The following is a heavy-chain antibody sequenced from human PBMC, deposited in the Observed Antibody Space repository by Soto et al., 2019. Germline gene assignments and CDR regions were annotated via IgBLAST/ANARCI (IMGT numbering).Heavy chain of an antibody. D-gene: IGHD3-22*01. V-gene: IGHV1-3*05. CDR3: AIVRVGYYDSSGYYLFDY. CDR2: INAGNGNT. Sequence: QVQLVQSGAEEKKPGASVKVSCKASGYTFTSYAMHWVRQAPGQRLEWMGWINAGNGNTKYSQEFPGRVTITRDTSASTAYMELSSLRTEDTAVYYCAIVRVGYYDSSGYYLFDYWGQGTLVTVSS. J-gene: IGHJ4*02. CDR1: GYTFTSYA.